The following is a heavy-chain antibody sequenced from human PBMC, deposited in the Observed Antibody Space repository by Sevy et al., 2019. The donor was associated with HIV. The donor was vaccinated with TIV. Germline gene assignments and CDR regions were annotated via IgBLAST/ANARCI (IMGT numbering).Heavy chain of an antibody. Sequence: SETLSLTCAVSGVSFSDYYWARIRQPPWKGLEWIGEVSQSGSANYNPSLRSRVIMSLDTSNNHFSLKLTSVTAADTAVYYCARGPLFSPEYCSGGTCPTIDYWSQGTLVTVSS. CDR1: GVSFSDYY. D-gene: IGHD2-15*01. V-gene: IGHV4-34*01. J-gene: IGHJ4*02. CDR3: ARGPLFSPEYCSGGTCPTIDY. CDR2: VSQSGSA.